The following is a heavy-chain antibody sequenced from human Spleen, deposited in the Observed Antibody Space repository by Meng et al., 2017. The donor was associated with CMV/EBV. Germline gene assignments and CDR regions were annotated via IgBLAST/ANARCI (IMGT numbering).Heavy chain of an antibody. CDR1: GCSFSTYW. J-gene: IGHJ5*02. CDR3: ARRALRGWFDP. Sequence: SCRGSGCSFSTYWIGWVRQMPGKGLEWMGIIYPGDSDTRYSPSFRGQVTISADKSISTAYLQWSSLKASDTAMYYCARRALRGWFDPWGQGTLVTVSS. V-gene: IGHV5-51*01. D-gene: IGHD3-16*01. CDR2: IYPGDSDT.